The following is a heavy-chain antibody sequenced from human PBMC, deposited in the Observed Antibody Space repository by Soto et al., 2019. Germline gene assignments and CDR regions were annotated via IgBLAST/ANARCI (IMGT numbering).Heavy chain of an antibody. CDR3: PRGRWFGELFYFDC. D-gene: IGHD3-10*01. Sequence: EVQVVESGGGLVQPGGSLRLSCAASGFTFSRYWMSWVRQAPGTGLDWVANIKEDGSEKYYVDSVKGRFTISRDNAKNSMYLQMNTLRAEDTALYYCPRGRWFGELFYFDCWGQGTLLTVSS. CDR1: GFTFSRYW. V-gene: IGHV3-7*01. CDR2: IKEDGSEK. J-gene: IGHJ4*02.